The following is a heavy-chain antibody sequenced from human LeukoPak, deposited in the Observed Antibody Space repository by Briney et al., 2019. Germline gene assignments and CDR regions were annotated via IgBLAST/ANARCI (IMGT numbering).Heavy chain of an antibody. D-gene: IGHD4/OR15-4a*01. CDR2: FSYTGST. V-gene: IGHV4-39*01. J-gene: IGHJ4*02. CDR1: GGSISSSTYY. Sequence: SETLSLTCTVSGGSISSSTYYWVWIRQPPGKGLEWIGSFSYTGSTYYNPSLKSRATISVDTSKNQLSLKLSSVTAADTAVYYCARGVRLWGQGTLVTVSS. CDR3: ARGVRL.